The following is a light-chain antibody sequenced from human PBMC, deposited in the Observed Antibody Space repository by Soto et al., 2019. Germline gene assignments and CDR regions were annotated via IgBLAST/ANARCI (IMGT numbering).Light chain of an antibody. V-gene: IGKV3-20*01. J-gene: IGKJ1*01. Sequence: EMVLTQSPGTLSLSPGERLTLSCRASQSVSSSYLAWYQQKPGQAPRLLIYGASSRATGIPDRFSGSGSGTDFTLTISRLEPEDFAVYYCQQYGSSPWTFGQGTKVDI. CDR2: GAS. CDR3: QQYGSSPWT. CDR1: QSVSSSY.